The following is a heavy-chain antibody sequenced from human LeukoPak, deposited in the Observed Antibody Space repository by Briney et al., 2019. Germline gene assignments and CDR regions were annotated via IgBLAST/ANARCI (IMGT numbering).Heavy chain of an antibody. CDR3: ARDRHKYNYDGSGYPPY. D-gene: IGHD3-22*01. V-gene: IGHV4-59*01. J-gene: IGHJ4*02. Sequence: SETLSLTCTVSGDSISSYFWSWIRQPPGKGLEWIGYVYYSGSTNYNPSLKSRVTISVDTSKNQFSLNLRSVTAADTAVYYCARDRHKYNYDGSGYPPYWGQGTLVTVSS. CDR2: VYYSGST. CDR1: GDSISSYF.